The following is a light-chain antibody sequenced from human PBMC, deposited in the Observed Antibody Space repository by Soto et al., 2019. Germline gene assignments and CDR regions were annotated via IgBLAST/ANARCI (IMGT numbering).Light chain of an antibody. CDR3: QSYDSSLSGSV. V-gene: IGLV1-40*01. Sequence: QSVLTQPPSVSGXPXQXVTXSCTXSSXXIGAGYDVHWYQQLPGTAPKLLIYGNSNRPSGVPDRFSGSKSGTSASLAITGLQAEDEADYYCQSYDSSLSGSVFGGGTKLTVL. CDR2: GNS. CDR1: SXXIGAGYD. J-gene: IGLJ2*01.